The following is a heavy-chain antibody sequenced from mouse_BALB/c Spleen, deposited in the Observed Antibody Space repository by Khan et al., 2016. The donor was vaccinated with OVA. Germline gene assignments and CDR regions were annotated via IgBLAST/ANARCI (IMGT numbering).Heavy chain of an antibody. Sequence: QVRLKQSGAELAKPGASVKMSCKASGYTLTNYWMYWVKQRPGLGLGWIGYIDPTTGYTEYNQKFKDQATLTADKSSSTAYMQLSSLTSEDSAVSYCKRYGSSYTWFGYWGQGTLVTVSA. V-gene: IGHV1-7*01. D-gene: IGHD1-1*01. CDR3: KRYGSSYTWFGY. CDR2: IDPTTGYT. J-gene: IGHJ3*01. CDR1: GYTLTNYW.